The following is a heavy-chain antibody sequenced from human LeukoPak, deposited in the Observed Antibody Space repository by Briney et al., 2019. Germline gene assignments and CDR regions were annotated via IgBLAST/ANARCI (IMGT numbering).Heavy chain of an antibody. CDR2: IHYSGSS. CDR3: VLAPNSNWFDF. V-gene: IGHV4-59*08. CDR1: GDSISSFY. Sequence: SETLSLTCSVSGDSISSFYWNWIRQSPGRGLEWIGNIHYSGSSIYNPSLRSRVTMSIDTSKKQFFLELRSVTAADTAVYYCVLAPNSNWFDFWGQGTLVTVSS. D-gene: IGHD2-15*01. J-gene: IGHJ4*02.